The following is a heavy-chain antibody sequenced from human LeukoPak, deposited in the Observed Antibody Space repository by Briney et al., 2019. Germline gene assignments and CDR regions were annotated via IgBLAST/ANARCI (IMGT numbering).Heavy chain of an antibody. J-gene: IGHJ5*02. V-gene: IGHV3-73*01. CDR2: IDKKDKGYATAT. D-gene: IGHD1-26*01. CDR3: TRDSGTYNWFDP. CDR1: GFTFSGSA. Sequence: GGSLKLSCAASGFTFSGSAIHWVRQSSGKGLEWVGQIDKKDKGYATATAYAASVKGRFTISRDDSINTAYLQMKSLKTEDTALYYCTRDSGTYNWFDPWGEGTLVTVSS.